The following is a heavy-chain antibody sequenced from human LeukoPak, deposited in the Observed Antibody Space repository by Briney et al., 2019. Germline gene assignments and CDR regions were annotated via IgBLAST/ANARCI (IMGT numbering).Heavy chain of an antibody. D-gene: IGHD3-10*01. CDR3: ARDRGFRGQYYYYMDV. V-gene: IGHV1-2*02. J-gene: IGHJ6*03. Sequence: GASVKVSCKASGYTFTGYYMHWVRQAPGQGLEWMGWINPNSGGTNYAQKFQGRVTMTRDTSTSTVYMELSSLRSEDTAVYYCARDRGFRGQYYYYMDVWGKGTTVTISS. CDR1: GYTFTGYY. CDR2: INPNSGGT.